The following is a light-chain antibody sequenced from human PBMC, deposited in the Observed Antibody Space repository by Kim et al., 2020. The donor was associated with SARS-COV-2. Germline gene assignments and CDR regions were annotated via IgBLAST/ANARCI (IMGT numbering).Light chain of an antibody. CDR2: GAS. V-gene: IGKV3-20*01. CDR1: QSVSNNY. J-gene: IGKJ2*01. Sequence: LSPGERAPLSCTASQSVSNNYLAWYQQKPRQTPRLLFYGASSRATGIPDRFSGSGSGTDFTLTISRLEPEDFAVYYCQQYGTSPYTFGQGTKLEI. CDR3: QQYGTSPYT.